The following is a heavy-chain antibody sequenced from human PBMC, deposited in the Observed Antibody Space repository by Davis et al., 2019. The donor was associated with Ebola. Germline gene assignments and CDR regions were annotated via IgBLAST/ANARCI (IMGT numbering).Heavy chain of an antibody. CDR2: ISWNSGSI. CDR3: AKDILLGVGSYYYGMDV. V-gene: IGHV3-9*01. Sequence: SLKISCAASGFTFDDYAMHWVRQAPGKGLEWVSGISWNSGSIGYADSVKGRFTISRDNAKNSLYLQMNSLRAEDTALYYCAKDILLGVGSYYYGMDVWGKGTTVTVSS. J-gene: IGHJ6*04. CDR1: GFTFDDYA. D-gene: IGHD1-26*01.